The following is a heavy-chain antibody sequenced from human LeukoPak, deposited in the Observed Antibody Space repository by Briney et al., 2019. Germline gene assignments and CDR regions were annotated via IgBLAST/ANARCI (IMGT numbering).Heavy chain of an antibody. J-gene: IGHJ4*02. CDR3: AAGRWLRSGSDY. Sequence: GASVKVSCKASGYSFTDYYIHWVRQAPGQGLQWMGCINPHRGDTKYAQKFQARVTMTRDTSISTAYMELDRLRSDDTAVYFCAAGRWLRSGSDYWGQGTLVTVSS. V-gene: IGHV1-2*02. CDR1: GYSFTDYY. CDR2: INPHRGDT. D-gene: IGHD5-12*01.